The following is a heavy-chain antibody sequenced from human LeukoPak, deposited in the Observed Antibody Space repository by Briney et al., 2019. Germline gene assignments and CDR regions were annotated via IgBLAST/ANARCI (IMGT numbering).Heavy chain of an antibody. CDR2: INPNSGGT. D-gene: IGHD2-15*01. CDR3: ARGQKGVVVVAATSGYYYGMDV. CDR1: GYTFTGYY. Sequence: ASVKVSCKASGYTFTGYYMHWVRQAPGQGLEWMGWINPNSGGTNYAQKFQGRVTMTRDTCISAAYMELSRMRSDDTAVYYCARGQKGVVVVAATSGYYYGMDVWGQGTTVTVSS. J-gene: IGHJ6*02. V-gene: IGHV1-2*02.